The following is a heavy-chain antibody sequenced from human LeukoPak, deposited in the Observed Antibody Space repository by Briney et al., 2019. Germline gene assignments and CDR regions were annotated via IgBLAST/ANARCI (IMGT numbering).Heavy chain of an antibody. CDR2: IWSDGSNE. V-gene: IGHV3-33*01. CDR1: GFSFSSFG. Sequence: GGSLRLSCAASGFSFSSFGMHWVRQAPGKGLEWVAIIWSDGSNEVYIESVKGRFTISRDNSKNTLYLHMNSLRGEDTAMYFCARGCGGGPGCYILDYWGQGTLVTVSS. J-gene: IGHJ4*02. CDR3: ARGCGGGPGCYILDY. D-gene: IGHD2-15*01.